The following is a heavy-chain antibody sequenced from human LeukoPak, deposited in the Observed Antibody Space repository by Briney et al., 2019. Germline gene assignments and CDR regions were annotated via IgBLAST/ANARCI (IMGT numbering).Heavy chain of an antibody. J-gene: IGHJ4*02. CDR1: GLTFSSSW. CDR2: INPDGNKK. Sequence: GGSLRLSCSASGLTFSSSWMDWVRQAPGKGLEWVASINPDGNKKYSADSVKGRFTISRDNAENSLYLQMNSLRVEDTAFYYCARDLAYSRLDYWGQGMLVTVSS. V-gene: IGHV3-7*01. CDR3: ARDLAYSRLDY. D-gene: IGHD5-18*01.